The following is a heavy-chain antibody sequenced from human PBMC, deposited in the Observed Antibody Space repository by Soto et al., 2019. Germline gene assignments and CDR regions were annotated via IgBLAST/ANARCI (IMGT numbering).Heavy chain of an antibody. J-gene: IGHJ1*01. CDR2: ISGSRGST. CDR1: GFTFSSYA. D-gene: IGHD2-2*01. V-gene: IGHV3-23*01. Sequence: GGSLRLSCAASGFTFSSYAMSWVRQAPGKGLEWVSAISGSRGSTYYADSVKGRFTISRDNSKNTLYLQMNSLRAEDTAVYYCAKDTRRERSQPLPPAEYFQHWGQGTLVTVSS. CDR3: AKDTRRERSQPLPPAEYFQH.